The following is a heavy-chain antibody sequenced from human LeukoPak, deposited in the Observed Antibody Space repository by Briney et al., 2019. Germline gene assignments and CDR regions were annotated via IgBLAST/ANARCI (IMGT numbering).Heavy chain of an antibody. CDR1: AVSISGSY. Sequence: SETLSLTCSVSAVSISGSYWTWIRQSPGKGLEWIGYIYYSGSTNYNPSLKSRVTISVDTSKNQFSLKLSSVTAADTAVYYCARLSSITGTLDYWGQGTLVTVSS. CDR2: IYYSGST. D-gene: IGHD1-7*01. CDR3: ARLSSITGTLDY. V-gene: IGHV4-59*08. J-gene: IGHJ4*02.